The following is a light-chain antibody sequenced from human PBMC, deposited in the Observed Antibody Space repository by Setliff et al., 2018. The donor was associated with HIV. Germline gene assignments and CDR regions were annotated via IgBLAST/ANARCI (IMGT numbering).Light chain of an antibody. CDR3: CSYARGSTYV. Sequence: LTQPASVSGSPGQSITISCTGTSSDIGRYNYVSWYQQYPGRGPTLVIFDVSERPSGVSNRFAGSKSGNTASLIISGLQPDDEADYYCCSYARGSTYVFGSVTKVTVL. CDR1: SSDIGRYNY. CDR2: DVS. V-gene: IGLV2-14*03. J-gene: IGLJ1*01.